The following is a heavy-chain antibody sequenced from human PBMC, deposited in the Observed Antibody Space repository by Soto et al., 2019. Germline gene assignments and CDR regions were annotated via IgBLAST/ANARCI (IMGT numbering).Heavy chain of an antibody. V-gene: IGHV1-69*13. CDR1: GGTFSSYA. CDR2: IIPIFGTA. D-gene: IGHD4-17*01. Sequence: PVKVSCKASGGTFSSYAISWVRQAPGQGLEWMGGIIPIFGTANYAQKFQGRVTITADESTSTAYMELSSLRSEDTAVYYCARGGPYGGKSGDYWGQGTLVTVPS. CDR3: ARGGPYGGKSGDY. J-gene: IGHJ4*02.